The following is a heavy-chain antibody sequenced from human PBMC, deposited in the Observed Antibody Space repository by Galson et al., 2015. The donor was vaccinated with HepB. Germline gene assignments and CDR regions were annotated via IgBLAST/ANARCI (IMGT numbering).Heavy chain of an antibody. CDR2: TLYWSKWSI. D-gene: IGHD5-24*01. CDR3: ARVGPGRDGYNYGALDI. V-gene: IGHV6-1*01. J-gene: IGHJ3*02. CDR1: GDSVSSHRAA. Sequence: CAISGDSVSSHRAAWNWIRQSPSRGLEWLGRTLYWSKWSIDYAASVRSRIIINPDTSNNQVSLQLNSVTPEDTAVYYCARVGPGRDGYNYGALDIWAQGTMVTVSS.